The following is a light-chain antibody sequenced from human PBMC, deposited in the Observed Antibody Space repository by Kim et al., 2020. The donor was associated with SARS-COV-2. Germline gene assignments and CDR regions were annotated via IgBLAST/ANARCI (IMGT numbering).Light chain of an antibody. Sequence: EIVMTQSPATLSVSPGERATLSCRASQSISSNLAWYQQKPGQAPRLLIYGASTRATGIPARFSGSGSGTEFTLTISSLQSEDFAVYYCQQYSNWKTFGQGTKLEI. CDR3: QQYSNWKT. J-gene: IGKJ2*01. CDR1: QSISSN. V-gene: IGKV3-15*01. CDR2: GAS.